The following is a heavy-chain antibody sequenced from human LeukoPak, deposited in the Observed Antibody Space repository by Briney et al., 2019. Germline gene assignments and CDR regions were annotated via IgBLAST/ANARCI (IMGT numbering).Heavy chain of an antibody. CDR1: GFTFSDYY. Sequence: GGSLRLSCAASGFTFSDYYMSWIRQAPGKGLEWVSYISSSGSTIYYADSVKGRFTISRDNAKNSLYLQMNSLRAEDTAVYYCARSSYYYDTNWFDPWGQGTLVTVSS. V-gene: IGHV3-11*04. J-gene: IGHJ5*02. CDR3: ARSSYYYDTNWFDP. CDR2: ISSSGSTI. D-gene: IGHD3-22*01.